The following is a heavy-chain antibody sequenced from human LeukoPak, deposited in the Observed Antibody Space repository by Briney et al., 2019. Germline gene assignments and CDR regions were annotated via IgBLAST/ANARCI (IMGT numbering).Heavy chain of an antibody. V-gene: IGHV3-66*01. D-gene: IGHD5-12*01. CDR3: AIRKSGNAIDY. CDR1: GFTFSDYY. J-gene: IGHJ4*02. CDR2: IYSGGST. Sequence: PGGSLRLSCAASGFTFSDYYMSWIRQAPGKGLEWVSVIYSGGSTYYADSVKGRFSISRDKSKNTLYLQMNSLRAEDTAVYYCAIRKSGNAIDYWGQGTLVTVSS.